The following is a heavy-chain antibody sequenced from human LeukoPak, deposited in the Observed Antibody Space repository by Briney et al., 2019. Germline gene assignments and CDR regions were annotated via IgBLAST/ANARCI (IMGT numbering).Heavy chain of an antibody. CDR1: GGSISLYY. CDR2: LHPSGST. V-gene: IGHV4-4*07. D-gene: IGHD3-10*02. J-gene: IGHJ4*02. CDR3: ATMFGDSSDFDH. Sequence: SETLSLTCTISGGSISLYYWNWIRQPAGKGLEWIGLLHPSGSTTYNPSLESRVTMSLDTSNNQFSLNLTSVTAADTAVYYCATMFGDSSDFDHCGQGILVTVSS.